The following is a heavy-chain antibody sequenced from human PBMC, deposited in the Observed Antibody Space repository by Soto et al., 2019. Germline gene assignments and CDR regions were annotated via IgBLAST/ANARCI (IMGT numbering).Heavy chain of an antibody. D-gene: IGHD6-13*01. Sequence: EVQLVESGGGLVKPGGSLRLSCAASGFTFSSYSMNWVRQAPGKGLEWVSSISSSSSYIYYADSVKGRFTISRDNAKNSLYLQMNSLRAEDTAVYYCAIIAAAGTANFDYWGQGTLVTVSS. CDR1: GFTFSSYS. CDR2: ISSSSSYI. J-gene: IGHJ4*02. CDR3: AIIAAAGTANFDY. V-gene: IGHV3-21*01.